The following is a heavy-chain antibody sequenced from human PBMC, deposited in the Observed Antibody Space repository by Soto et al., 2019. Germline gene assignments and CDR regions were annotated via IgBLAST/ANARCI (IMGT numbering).Heavy chain of an antibody. Sequence: QVQLVQSGAEVKKPGASVKVSCKASGYTFTSYGVSWVRQAPGQGLEWMGWISAYNGNTKYAQKLQGRVTMTTDTSTNTAYMDLRRLRSDDTAVYYCARESPPVDYWGQGTLVTVSS. CDR3: ARESPPVDY. CDR1: GYTFTSYG. J-gene: IGHJ4*02. V-gene: IGHV1-18*01. CDR2: ISAYNGNT.